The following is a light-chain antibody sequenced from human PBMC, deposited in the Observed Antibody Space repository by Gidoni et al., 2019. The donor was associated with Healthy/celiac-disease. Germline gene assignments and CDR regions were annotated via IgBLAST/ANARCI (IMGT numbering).Light chain of an antibody. Sequence: DIQMTQSPSSLSASVGDRVTITCRASQSISSYLNWYQQKPGKAPKLLIYAASSLQSGVPSRFSGSGYGTDFTLTNSRLQPEDFATYYCQQSYSTPITFGQGTRLEIK. J-gene: IGKJ5*01. V-gene: IGKV1-39*01. CDR3: QQSYSTPIT. CDR1: QSISSY. CDR2: AAS.